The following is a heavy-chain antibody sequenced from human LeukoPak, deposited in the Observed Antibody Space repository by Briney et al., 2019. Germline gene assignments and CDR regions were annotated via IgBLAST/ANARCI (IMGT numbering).Heavy chain of an antibody. J-gene: IGHJ4*02. D-gene: IGHD2-21*01. CDR2: VSSSSSTI. V-gene: IGHV3-48*01. Sequence: GGSLRLSCAASGFTFSSYSMNWVRQAPGKGLEWVSYVSSSSSTIYYADSVKGRFTISRDNAKNSLYLKMNSLRAEDTAVYYCACGGDFDYWGQGTLVTVSS. CDR3: ACGGDFDY. CDR1: GFTFSSYS.